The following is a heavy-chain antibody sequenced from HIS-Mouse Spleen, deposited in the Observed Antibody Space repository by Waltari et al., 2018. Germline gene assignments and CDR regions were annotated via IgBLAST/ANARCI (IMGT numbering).Heavy chain of an antibody. V-gene: IGHV4-34*01. CDR2: INHSGST. Sequence: QVQLQQWGAGLLKPSETLSLTCAVYGGSFSGSYWSWIRQPPGKGLEWIGEINHSGSTNYNPSLKSRVTISVDTSKNQFSLKLSSVTAADTAVYYCARGIPLAPGYWYFDLWGRGTLVTVSS. CDR3: ARGIPLAPGYWYFDL. CDR1: GGSFSGSY. J-gene: IGHJ2*01.